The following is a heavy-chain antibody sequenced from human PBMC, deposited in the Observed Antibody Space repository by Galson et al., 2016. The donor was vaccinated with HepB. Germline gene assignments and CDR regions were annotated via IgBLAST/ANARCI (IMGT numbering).Heavy chain of an antibody. CDR3: AREDGAYCGGDCYYYYGMDV. CDR1: GGTFSSYA. Sequence: SVKVSCKASGGTFSSYAISWVRQAPGQGLEWMGGIIPIFGTANYAQKFQGRVTITADESPSTAYMELSSLRSEDTAVYYCAREDGAYCGGDCYYYYGMDVWGQGTTVTVSS. J-gene: IGHJ6*02. D-gene: IGHD2-21*01. CDR2: IIPIFGTA. V-gene: IGHV1-69*13.